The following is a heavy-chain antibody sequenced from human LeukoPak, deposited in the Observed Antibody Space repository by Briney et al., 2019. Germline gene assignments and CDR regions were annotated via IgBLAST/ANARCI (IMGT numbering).Heavy chain of an antibody. CDR1: GFTFSSYT. CDR2: ISYDGSNK. D-gene: IGHD3-9*01. Sequence: GGSLRLSCAASGFTFSSYTMHWVRQAPGKGLEWVAVISYDGSNKYYADSVKGRFTISRDNSKNTLYLQMNSLRAEDTAVYYCARCPVLRYFILPPGWFDPWGQGTLVTVSS. J-gene: IGHJ5*02. CDR3: ARCPVLRYFILPPGWFDP. V-gene: IGHV3-30-3*01.